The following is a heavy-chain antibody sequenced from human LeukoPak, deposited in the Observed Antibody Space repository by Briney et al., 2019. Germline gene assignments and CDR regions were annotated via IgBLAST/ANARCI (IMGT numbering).Heavy chain of an antibody. Sequence: QPGGSLRLSCAASGFTFSSYAMSWVRQAPGKGLEWVSAISGSGGNTYHADSVKGRFTISRDNSKNTLYLQMSSLRAEDTAVYFCAKALSGTYLNDIWGQGTMVTVSS. CDR2: ISGSGGNT. V-gene: IGHV3-23*01. J-gene: IGHJ3*02. CDR3: AKALSGTYLNDI. CDR1: GFTFSSYA. D-gene: IGHD1-26*01.